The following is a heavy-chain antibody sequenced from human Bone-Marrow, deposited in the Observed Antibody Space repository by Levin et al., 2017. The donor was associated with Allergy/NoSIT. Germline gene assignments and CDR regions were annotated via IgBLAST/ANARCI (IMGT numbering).Heavy chain of an antibody. V-gene: IGHV6-1*01. J-gene: IGHJ3*02. CDR3: TRGQLSTFNI. Sequence: PSQTLSLTCAISGDSVSSNGVAWNWIRQSPSRGLEFLGRTYYRSKWYTDHAVSVKGRITINVDTSKNQFSLQLNSVTPGDTAVYYCTRGQLSTFNIRGQGTMVTVS. CDR1: GDSVSSNGVA. CDR2: TYYRSKWYT. D-gene: IGHD5/OR15-5a*01.